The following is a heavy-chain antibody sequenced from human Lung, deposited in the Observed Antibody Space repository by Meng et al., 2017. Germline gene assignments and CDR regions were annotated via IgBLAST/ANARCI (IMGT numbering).Heavy chain of an antibody. CDR1: GGSFSDYY. Sequence: QVLLHQWGAGLLKPSETLSLTCVVSGGSFSDYYWSWIRQPPGKGLEWIGEINHSGSTNYNPSLESRATISVDTSQNNLSLKLSSVTAADSAVYYCARGPTTMAHDFDYWCQGTLVTVSS. D-gene: IGHD4-11*01. CDR2: INHSGST. CDR3: ARGPTTMAHDFDY. J-gene: IGHJ4*02. V-gene: IGHV4-34*01.